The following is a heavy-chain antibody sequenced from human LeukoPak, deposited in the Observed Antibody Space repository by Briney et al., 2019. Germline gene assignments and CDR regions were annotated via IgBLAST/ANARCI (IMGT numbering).Heavy chain of an antibody. D-gene: IGHD1-1*01. V-gene: IGHV4-59*01. Sequence: ETLSLTCTVSGGSISSYYWSWIRQPPGKGLEWIGYIYYSGSTNHNPSLNSRVTISVDTSKNQFSLKLSSVTAADTAVYYCAREGRAGTTGWYYYYGMDVWGQGTTVTVSS. CDR2: IYYSGST. J-gene: IGHJ6*02. CDR3: AREGRAGTTGWYYYYGMDV. CDR1: GGSISSYY.